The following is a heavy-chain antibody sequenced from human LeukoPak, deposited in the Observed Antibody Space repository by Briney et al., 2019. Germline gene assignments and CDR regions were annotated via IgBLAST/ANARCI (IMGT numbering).Heavy chain of an antibody. V-gene: IGHV1-2*02. D-gene: IGHD3-10*01. Sequence: ASVKVSCKASGYTFTGYYMHWVRQAPGQGLEWMGWINPNSGGTNYAQKFQGRVTMTRDTSISTAYMELSRLRSDDTAVYYCARPSSGARAFDIWGQGTMVTVSS. CDR3: ARPSSGARAFDI. CDR2: INPNSGGT. J-gene: IGHJ3*02. CDR1: GYTFTGYY.